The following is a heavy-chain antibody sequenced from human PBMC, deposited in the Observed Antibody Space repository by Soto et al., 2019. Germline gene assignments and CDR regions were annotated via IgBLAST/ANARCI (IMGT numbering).Heavy chain of an antibody. V-gene: IGHV3-72*01. D-gene: IGHD5-12*01. CDR2: TRNKANSYTT. CDR1: GFTFSDHY. J-gene: IGHJ6*02. Sequence: SGGSLRLSCAASGFTFSDHYMDWVRQAPGKGLEWVGRTRNKANSYTTEYAASVKGRFTISRDDSKNSLYLQMNSLKTEDTAVYYCARSPSPYSGYDYAGYYYYGMDVWGQGTTVTVSS. CDR3: ARSPSPYSGYDYAGYYYYGMDV.